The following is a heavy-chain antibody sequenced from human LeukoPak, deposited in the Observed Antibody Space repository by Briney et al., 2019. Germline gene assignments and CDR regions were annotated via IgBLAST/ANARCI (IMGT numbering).Heavy chain of an antibody. Sequence: SETLSLTCTVSGGSISSYYWSWIRQPPGKGLEWIGYIYYSGSTNYNPSLKSRVTISVDTSKNQFSLKLSSVTAADTAVYYCARHQTGAKRFAARPVGGNAFDIWGQGTMVTVSS. D-gene: IGHD3-16*01. CDR2: IYYSGST. CDR1: GGSISSYY. V-gene: IGHV4-59*08. CDR3: ARHQTGAKRFAARPVGGNAFDI. J-gene: IGHJ3*02.